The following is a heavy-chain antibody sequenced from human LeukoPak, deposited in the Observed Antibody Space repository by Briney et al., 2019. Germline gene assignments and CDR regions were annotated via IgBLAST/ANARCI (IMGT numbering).Heavy chain of an antibody. CDR3: ARARRGIAARPIDY. CDR1: GGSFSGYY. CDR2: INHSGST. V-gene: IGHV4-34*01. D-gene: IGHD6-6*01. Sequence: SETLSLTCAVYGGSFSGYYWSWIRQPPGKGLEWIGEINHSGSTNYNPSLKSRVTMSVDTSKNQFSLKLSSVTAADTAVYYCARARRGIAARPIDYWGQGTLVTVSS. J-gene: IGHJ4*02.